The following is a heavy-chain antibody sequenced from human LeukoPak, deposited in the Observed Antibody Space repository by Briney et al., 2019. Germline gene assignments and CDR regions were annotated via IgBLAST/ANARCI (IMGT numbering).Heavy chain of an antibody. CDR2: ITASSTAI. V-gene: IGHV3-21*01. J-gene: IGHJ4*02. CDR3: ARTYYDILTGYNPYFDY. Sequence: PGGSLRLSCAASGFTFSNYWMNWVRQAPGKGLEWVSSITASSTAIYSADSVKGRFTISRDNAKNFLYLQMNSLRAEDTAVYYCARTYYDILTGYNPYFDYWGQGILVTVSS. D-gene: IGHD3-9*01. CDR1: GFTFSNYW.